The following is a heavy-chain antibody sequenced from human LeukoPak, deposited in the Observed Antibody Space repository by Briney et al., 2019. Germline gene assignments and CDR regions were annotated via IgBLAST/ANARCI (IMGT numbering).Heavy chain of an antibody. CDR2: IYYSGST. D-gene: IGHD4-23*01. J-gene: IGHJ6*02. V-gene: IGHV4-39*07. CDR1: GGAISSSSYY. CDR3: ASSTVVTSYYYYGMDV. Sequence: SETLSLTCTVSGGAISSSSYYWGWIRQPPGKGLEWIGSIYYSGSTYYNSSLKSRVTISVDTSKNQFSLKLSSVTAADTAVYYCASSTVVTSYYYYGMDVWGQGTTVTVSS.